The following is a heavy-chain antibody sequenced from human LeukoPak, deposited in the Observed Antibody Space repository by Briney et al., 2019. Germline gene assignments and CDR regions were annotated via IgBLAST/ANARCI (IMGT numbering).Heavy chain of an antibody. D-gene: IGHD3-22*01. CDR3: ARGRVTYYYDSSGPDFDY. V-gene: IGHV1-18*01. CDR2: ISAYNGNT. J-gene: IGHJ4*02. CDR1: GYTFSSYS. Sequence: ASVKVSCKASGYTFSSYSISWVRQAPGQGLEWMGWISAYNGNTIYAQKVKGRVTMTTDTSTSTAYMELSSLRSEDTAVYYCARGRVTYYYDSSGPDFDYWGRGTLVTVSS.